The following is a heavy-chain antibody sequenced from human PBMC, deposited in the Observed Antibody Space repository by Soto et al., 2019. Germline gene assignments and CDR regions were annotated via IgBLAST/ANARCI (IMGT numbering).Heavy chain of an antibody. V-gene: IGHV1-58*02. Sequence: QMQLVQSGPEVKKPGTSVKVSCKASGFTFTSSAMQWVRQARGQRLEWIGWIVVGSGNTNYAQKFQERVTITRDMSTSTAYMELSSLRSEDTAVYYCAADRGGGYCTNGVCSLLDAFDIWGQGTMVTVSS. CDR1: GFTFTSSA. D-gene: IGHD2-8*01. J-gene: IGHJ3*02. CDR2: IVVGSGNT. CDR3: AADRGGGYCTNGVCSLLDAFDI.